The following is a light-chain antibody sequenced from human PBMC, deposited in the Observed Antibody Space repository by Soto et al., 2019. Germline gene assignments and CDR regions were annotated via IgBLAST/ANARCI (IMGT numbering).Light chain of an antibody. Sequence: QSVLTQPPSAPGTPGQRVSISCSGGRANIGSNAVNWYQQLPGTAPKLLIYTNYQRPSGVPDRFSGSKSDTSASLAISGLQSEDEADYYCAAWDDSLNGPVFGGGTKLTVL. V-gene: IGLV1-44*01. CDR3: AAWDDSLNGPV. CDR2: TNY. J-gene: IGLJ2*01. CDR1: RANIGSNA.